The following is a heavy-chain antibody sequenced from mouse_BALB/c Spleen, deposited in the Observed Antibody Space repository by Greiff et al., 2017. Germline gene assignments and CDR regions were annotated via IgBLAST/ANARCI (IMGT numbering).Heavy chain of an antibody. V-gene: IGHV1-77*01. CDR3: AMKPGYEGAMDY. CDR1: GYTFTDYY. Sequence: QVQLKESGAELARPGASVKLSCKASGYTFTDYYINWVKQRTGQGLEWIGEIYPGSGNTYYNEKFKGKATLTADKSSSTAYMQLSSLTSEDSAVYFCAMKPGYEGAMDYWGQGTSVTVSS. CDR2: IYPGSGNT. J-gene: IGHJ4*01. D-gene: IGHD2-2*01.